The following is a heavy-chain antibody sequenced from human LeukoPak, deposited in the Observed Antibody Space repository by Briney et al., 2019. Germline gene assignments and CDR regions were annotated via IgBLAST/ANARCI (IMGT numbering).Heavy chain of an antibody. CDR2: ISGSGDNT. V-gene: IGHV3-23*01. CDR3: AKMKGHPGPKYCMDA. CDR1: GFSFSGFA. Sequence: GGSLRLSCAASGFSFSGFAMSWVRRTPGKGLEWVSGISGSGDNTLYADSVKGRFTISRDNSKNTLYLEMNSLRAEDTAVYYCAKMKGHPGPKYCMDAWGQGTMVTVSS. J-gene: IGHJ6*01. D-gene: IGHD2-21*02.